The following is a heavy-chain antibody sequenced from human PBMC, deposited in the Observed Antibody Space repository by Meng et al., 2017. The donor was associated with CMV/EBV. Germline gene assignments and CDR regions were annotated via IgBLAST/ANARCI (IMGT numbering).Heavy chain of an antibody. V-gene: IGHV1-69*05. D-gene: IGHD2-2*01. Sequence: WVRQAPGQGLEWMGEIIPIFGTANYAQKFQGRVTITTDESTSTAYMELSSLRSEDTAVYYCARGGVGDIVVVPAATGYYYYYGMDVWGQGTTVTVSS. J-gene: IGHJ6*02. CDR2: IIPIFGTA. CDR3: ARGGVGDIVVVPAATGYYYYYGMDV.